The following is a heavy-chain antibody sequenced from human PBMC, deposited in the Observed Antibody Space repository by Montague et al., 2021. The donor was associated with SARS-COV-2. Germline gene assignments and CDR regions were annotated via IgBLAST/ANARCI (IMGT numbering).Heavy chain of an antibody. CDR1: GDSIKTYY. CDR3: ARRSGSSSWFFDY. Sequence: SETLSLTCSVSGDSIKTYYWSWIRQPPGRGLEYIGYVFYTGSTNXNPSLKSRLTISEDTSKNQFSLELRTVTAADTAVYYCARRSGSSSWFFDYWGRGILVTVSS. J-gene: IGHJ4*02. D-gene: IGHD6-13*01. CDR2: VFYTGST. V-gene: IGHV4-59*08.